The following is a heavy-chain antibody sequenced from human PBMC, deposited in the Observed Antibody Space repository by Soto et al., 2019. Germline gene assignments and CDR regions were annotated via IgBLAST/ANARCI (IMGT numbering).Heavy chain of an antibody. CDR2: ISAYNGNP. CDR3: ARASGSSYWFDP. J-gene: IGHJ5*02. Sequence: QVQLVQSGGEVKKPGASVKVSCKASGYTFTSYGISWVRQAPGQGLEWMGWISAYNGNPNYAQKLQGRVTMTTDTSTVTGYKELRSLRSDATPVYYCARASGSSYWFDPWGQGTLVTVSS. D-gene: IGHD1-26*01. V-gene: IGHV1-18*01. CDR1: GYTFTSYG.